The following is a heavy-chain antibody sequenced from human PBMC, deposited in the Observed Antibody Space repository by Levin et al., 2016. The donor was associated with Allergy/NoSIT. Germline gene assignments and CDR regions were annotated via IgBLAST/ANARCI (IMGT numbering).Heavy chain of an antibody. CDR1: GFTFSNAW. V-gene: IGHV3-15*01. Sequence: GESLKISCAASGFTFSNAWMSWVRQAPGKGLEWVGRIKSKTDGGTTDYAAPVKGRFTISRDDSKNTLYLQMNSLKTEDTAVYYCTTDPTARWYYGSGSYYNPRDFDYWGQGTLVTVSS. CDR2: IKSKTDGGTT. CDR3: TTDPTARWYYGSGSYYNPRDFDY. J-gene: IGHJ4*02. D-gene: IGHD3-10*01.